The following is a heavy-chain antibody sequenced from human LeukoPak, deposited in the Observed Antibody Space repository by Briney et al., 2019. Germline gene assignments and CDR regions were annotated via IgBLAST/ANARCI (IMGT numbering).Heavy chain of an antibody. V-gene: IGHV4-34*01. CDR3: ARFVVLMVYAPDYFDY. D-gene: IGHD2-8*01. CDR2: INHSGST. Sequence: PSETLSLTCAVYGGSFSGYYWSWIRQPPGKGLEWIGEINHSGSTNYNPSLKSRVTISVDTSKNQFSLKLSSVTAADTAVYYCARFVVLMVYAPDYFDYWGQGTLVTVSS. J-gene: IGHJ4*02. CDR1: GGSFSGYY.